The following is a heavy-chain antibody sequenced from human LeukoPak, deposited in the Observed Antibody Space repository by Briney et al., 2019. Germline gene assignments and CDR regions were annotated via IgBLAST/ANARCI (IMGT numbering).Heavy chain of an antibody. D-gene: IGHD3-10*01. V-gene: IGHV4-30-2*01. CDR3: ARDSYGLGSNYFDP. CDR1: GASVSSGGSS. Sequence: PSETLSLTCAVTGASVSSGGSSWAWIRQPPGKGLEWIEYIYHIVNTFYNPSLQSRVTISVDRAKNQVSLRLTSVTAADTAVYYCARDSYGLGSNYFDPWGQGTQVTVSS. J-gene: IGHJ5*02. CDR2: IYHIVNT.